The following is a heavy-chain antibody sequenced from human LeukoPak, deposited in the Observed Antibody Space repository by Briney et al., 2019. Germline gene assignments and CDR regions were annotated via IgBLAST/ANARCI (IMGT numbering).Heavy chain of an antibody. Sequence: SETLSLTCTVSGGSISSSSYYWGWIRQPPGKGLEWIGSIYYSGSTYYNPSLKSRVTMSVDTSKNQFSLKLSSVTAADTAVYYCAREGSSWYSPSLDYWGQGTLVTVSS. D-gene: IGHD6-13*01. J-gene: IGHJ4*02. CDR2: IYYSGST. V-gene: IGHV4-39*07. CDR3: AREGSSWYSPSLDY. CDR1: GGSISSSSYY.